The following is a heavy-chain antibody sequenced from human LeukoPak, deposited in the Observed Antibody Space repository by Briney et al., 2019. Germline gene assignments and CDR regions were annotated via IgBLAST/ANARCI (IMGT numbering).Heavy chain of an antibody. J-gene: IGHJ4*02. CDR2: ISAYNGNT. CDR1: GYTFTSYG. D-gene: IGHD6-19*01. Sequence: ASVKVSCKASGYTFTSYGISWVRQAPGQGLEWMGWISAYNGNTNYAQNLQGRVTMTTDTSTGTAYMELRSLRSDDTAVYYCARQSSGWYQDYWGQGTLVTVSS. CDR3: ARQSSGWYQDY. V-gene: IGHV1-18*01.